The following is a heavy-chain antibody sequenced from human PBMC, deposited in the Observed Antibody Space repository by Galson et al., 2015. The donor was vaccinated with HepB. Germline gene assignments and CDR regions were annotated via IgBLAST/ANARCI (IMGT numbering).Heavy chain of an antibody. CDR1: GYSLTRYA. V-gene: IGHV1-3*01. Sequence: SVKVSCKASGYSLTRYAMHWVRQAPGQSLEWMGWINGGNGNTTYSQNFQGRITITRDTSASTVYMELSSLISEDTAVYYCARDALRFLEWHPDYWGPGTLVTVSS. D-gene: IGHD3-3*01. J-gene: IGHJ4*02. CDR3: ARDALRFLEWHPDY. CDR2: INGGNGNT.